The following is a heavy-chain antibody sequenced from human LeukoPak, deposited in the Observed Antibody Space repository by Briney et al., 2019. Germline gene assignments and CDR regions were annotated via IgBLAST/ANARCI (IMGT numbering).Heavy chain of an antibody. Sequence: SQTLSLTCTVSGGSISSGDSYWSWIRQPPGKGLEWIGYIYYSGSTYYNPSLKSRVTISVDTSKNQFSLKLSSVTAADTAVYYCARLYYYDSSGLDYWGQGTLVTVSS. CDR2: IYYSGST. CDR3: ARLYYYDSSGLDY. V-gene: IGHV4-30-4*08. J-gene: IGHJ4*02. CDR1: GGSISSGDSY. D-gene: IGHD3-22*01.